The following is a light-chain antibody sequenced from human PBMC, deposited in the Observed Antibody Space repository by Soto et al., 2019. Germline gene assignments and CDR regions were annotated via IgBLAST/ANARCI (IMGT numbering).Light chain of an antibody. V-gene: IGLV2-14*03. J-gene: IGLJ1*01. CDR3: ATWDDSLSGYV. Sequence: QSVLTQPASVSGSPGQSITISCTGTNSDVGGYNYVSWFQQHPGKAPKLKIYEVSNRPSGVSNRFSGSKSGYTASLTISELQAEDEADYYCATWDDSLSGYVFGTGTKVTVL. CDR1: NSDVGGYNY. CDR2: EVS.